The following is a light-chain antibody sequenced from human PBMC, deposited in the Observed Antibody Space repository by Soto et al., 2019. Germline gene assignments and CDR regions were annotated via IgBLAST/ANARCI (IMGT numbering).Light chain of an antibody. CDR3: QQYGSSPRIT. J-gene: IGKJ5*01. V-gene: IGKV3-20*01. Sequence: EIVMTQSPATLSVSPGERATLSCRASQIVSSYLAWYQQKPGQAPRLLIFGASSRATGIPDRFSGSGSGTDFTLTISRLEPEDFAVYFCQQYGSSPRITFGQGTRLEIK. CDR2: GAS. CDR1: QIVSSY.